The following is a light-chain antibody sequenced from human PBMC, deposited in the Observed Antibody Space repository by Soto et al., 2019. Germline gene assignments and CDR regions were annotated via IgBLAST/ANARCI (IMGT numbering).Light chain of an antibody. CDR3: QQRSSWPRIT. CDR1: QSVRSY. CDR2: DAS. J-gene: IGKJ5*01. Sequence: ESMLTQSPATLSLSPGERATLSCRASQSVRSYLAWYQQKPGQAPRLLIYDASNRAPGIPARFGGSGSGTDFTLTISSLEPDDFAVYYCQQRSSWPRITFGQGTRLEIK. V-gene: IGKV3-11*01.